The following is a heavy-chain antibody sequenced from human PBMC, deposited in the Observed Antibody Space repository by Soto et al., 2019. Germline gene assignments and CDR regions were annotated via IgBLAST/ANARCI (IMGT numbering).Heavy chain of an antibody. CDR3: ARTLFVASGYSYGYFDS. Sequence: SETLSLTCTVSGGSISSAAYCWSWIRQSPDKGLEWIGHIYDGGTTYSSPSLKGRVTISADTSETQFSLKLNSVTAADTAVYYCARTLFVASGYSYGYFDSWGQGTQVTVSS. J-gene: IGHJ4*02. CDR2: IYDGGTT. CDR1: GGSISSAAYC. D-gene: IGHD5-18*01. V-gene: IGHV4-30-4*01.